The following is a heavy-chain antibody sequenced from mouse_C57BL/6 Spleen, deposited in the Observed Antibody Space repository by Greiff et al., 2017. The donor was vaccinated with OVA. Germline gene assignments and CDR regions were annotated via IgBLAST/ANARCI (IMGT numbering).Heavy chain of an antibody. J-gene: IGHJ3*01. CDR1: GYAFSSYW. V-gene: IGHV1-80*01. CDR3: ASPFITTRSPFAY. CDR2: IYPGDGDT. Sequence: QVQLQQSGAELVKPGASVKISCKASGYAFSSYWMNWVKQRPGKGLEWIGQIYPGDGDTNYNGKFKGKATLTADKSSSTAYMQLSSLTSEDSAVYFCASPFITTRSPFAYWGQGTLVTVSA. D-gene: IGHD1-1*01.